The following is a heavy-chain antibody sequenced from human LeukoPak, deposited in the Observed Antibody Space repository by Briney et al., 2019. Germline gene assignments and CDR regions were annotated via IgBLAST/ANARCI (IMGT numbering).Heavy chain of an antibody. V-gene: IGHV4-59*01. J-gene: IGHJ4*02. CDR1: GGSISSYY. CDR2: IYYSGST. CDR3: ARDFDY. Sequence: SETLSLTCTVSGGSISSYYWSWIRQPPGKGLEWIGYIYYSGSTNYNPSPKSRVTISVDTSKNQFSLKLSSVTAADTAVSYCARDFDYWGQGTLVTVSS.